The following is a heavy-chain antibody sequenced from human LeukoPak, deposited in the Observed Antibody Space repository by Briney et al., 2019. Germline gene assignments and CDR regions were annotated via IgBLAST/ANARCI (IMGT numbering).Heavy chain of an antibody. CDR2: IIPILGIA. D-gene: IGHD6-13*01. Sequence: SVKVSCKASGGTFSSYAISWVRQAPGQGLEWMGRIIPILGIANYAQKFQGRVTITADKSTSTAYMELSGLRSEDTAVYYCARDLGYSTKKWGEKADWGQGTLVTVSS. CDR1: GGTFSSYA. CDR3: ARDLGYSTKKWGEKAD. J-gene: IGHJ4*02. V-gene: IGHV1-69*04.